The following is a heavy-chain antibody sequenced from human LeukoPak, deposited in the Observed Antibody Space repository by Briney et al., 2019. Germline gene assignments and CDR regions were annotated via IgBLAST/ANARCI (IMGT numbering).Heavy chain of an antibody. J-gene: IGHJ4*02. CDR1: GFTFSSYA. CDR3: ARTLSGYSGYLGY. CDR2: ISYDGSNK. D-gene: IGHD5-12*01. Sequence: GGSLRLSCAASGFTFSSYAMHWVRQAPDKGLEWVAVISYDGSNKYYADSVKGRFTISRDNSKNTLYLQMNSLRAEDTAVYYCARTLSGYSGYLGYWGQGTLVTVSS. V-gene: IGHV3-30*14.